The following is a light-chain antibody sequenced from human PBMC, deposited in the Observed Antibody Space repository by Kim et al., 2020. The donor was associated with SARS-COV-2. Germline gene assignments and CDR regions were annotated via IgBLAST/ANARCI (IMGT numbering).Light chain of an antibody. Sequence: ASPGQTASITCSGDKLGDKYVCWYQQKPGQSPVLVIYQDNKRPSGIPERFSGSNSGNTATLTISGTQAMDEADYYCQAWDSSTAVFGTGTKVTVL. J-gene: IGLJ1*01. CDR1: KLGDKY. CDR3: QAWDSSTAV. CDR2: QDN. V-gene: IGLV3-1*01.